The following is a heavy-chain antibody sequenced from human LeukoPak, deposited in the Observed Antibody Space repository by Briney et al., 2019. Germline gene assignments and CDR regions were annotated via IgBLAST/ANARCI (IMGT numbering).Heavy chain of an antibody. D-gene: IGHD3-10*01. CDR1: GYTFTGYY. CDR3: ATSLKWFGELISHRNLDY. CDR2: FDPEDGET. J-gene: IGHJ4*02. Sequence: ASVKVSCKASGYTFTGYYMHWVRQAPGKGLEWMGGFDPEDGETIYAQKFQGRVTMTEDTSTDTAYMELSSLRSEDTAVYYCATSLKWFGELISHRNLDYWGQGTLVTVSS. V-gene: IGHV1-24*01.